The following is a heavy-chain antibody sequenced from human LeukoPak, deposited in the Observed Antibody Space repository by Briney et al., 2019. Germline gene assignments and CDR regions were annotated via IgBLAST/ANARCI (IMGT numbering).Heavy chain of an antibody. CDR1: GGSFSGYY. CDR3: ARLTYGSGSYYPRGNYYMDV. V-gene: IGHV4-34*01. Sequence: SETLSLTCAVYGGSFSGYYWSWIRQPPGKGLEWIGSICYSGSTYYNPSLKSRVTISVDTSKNQFSLKLSSVTAADTAVYYCARLTYGSGSYYPRGNYYMDVWGKGTTVTVSS. CDR2: ICYSGST. J-gene: IGHJ6*03. D-gene: IGHD3-10*01.